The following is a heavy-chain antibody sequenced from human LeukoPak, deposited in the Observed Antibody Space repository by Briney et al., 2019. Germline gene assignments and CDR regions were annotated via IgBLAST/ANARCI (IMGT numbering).Heavy chain of an antibody. CDR1: GFTVSSNY. V-gene: IGHV3-53*01. CDR3: ARGPLYRGYWNWFGP. J-gene: IGHJ5*02. Sequence: PGGSLRLSCAASGFTVSSNYMSWVRQAPGKGLEWVSVIYSGGSTYYADSVKGRFTISRDNSKNTLYLQMNSLRAEDTAVYYCARGPLYRGYWNWFGPWGQGTLVTVSS. D-gene: IGHD3-22*01. CDR2: IYSGGST.